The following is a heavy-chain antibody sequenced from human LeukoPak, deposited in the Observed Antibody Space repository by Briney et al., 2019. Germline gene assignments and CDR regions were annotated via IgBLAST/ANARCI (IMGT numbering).Heavy chain of an antibody. V-gene: IGHV4-34*01. CDR1: GGSFSGYY. CDR2: INNSGST. J-gene: IGHJ3*02. D-gene: IGHD3/OR15-3a*01. Sequence: SETLSLTCAEYGGSFSGYYWSWIRQPPGKGLEWVGQINNSGSTNYNPSLKSRVTISVDTSTNQFTLKLSSVTAADTAVYYCARAGAGDWVLHDAFDIWGQGTMVTASS. CDR3: ARAGAGDWVLHDAFDI.